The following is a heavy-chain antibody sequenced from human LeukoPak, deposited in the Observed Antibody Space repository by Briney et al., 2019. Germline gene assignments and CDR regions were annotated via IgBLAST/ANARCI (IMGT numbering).Heavy chain of an antibody. V-gene: IGHV1-46*01. D-gene: IGHD3-16*01. Sequence: GASVKVSCKASGYTFTSYYIHWVRQAPGQGLEWMGIINPSGGSTNYAQKFQGRVTMTRDTSTSTAYMELSSLRSEDTAVYYCARDVTFVGVGSYYFDYWGQGTLVTVSS. CDR3: ARDVTFVGVGSYYFDY. CDR1: GYTFTSYY. J-gene: IGHJ4*02. CDR2: INPSGGST.